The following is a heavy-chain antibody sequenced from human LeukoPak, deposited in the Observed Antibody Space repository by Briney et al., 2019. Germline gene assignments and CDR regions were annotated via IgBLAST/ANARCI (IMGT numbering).Heavy chain of an antibody. J-gene: IGHJ4*02. CDR1: GGSISSNGSY. D-gene: IGHD2-21*01. V-gene: IGHV4-39*07. CDR3: ARIHSKGGFDY. CDR2: IYYNGSP. Sequence: SETLSLTCTVSGGSISSNGSYWGWIRQPPGKGLEWFGSIYYNGSPFQNPSLKGRVTISLDTSKNQFSLKLNSVTAADTAVYYCARIHSKGGFDYWGQGTLVTVSS.